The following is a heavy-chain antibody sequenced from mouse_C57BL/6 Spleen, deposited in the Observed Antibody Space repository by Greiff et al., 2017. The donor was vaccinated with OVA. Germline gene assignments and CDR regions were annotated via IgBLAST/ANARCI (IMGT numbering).Heavy chain of an antibody. Sequence: KLVESGEGLVKPGGSLKLSCAASGFTFSSYAMSWVRQTPEKRLEWVAYISSGGDYIYYADTVKGRFTISRDNARNTLYLQMSSLKSEDTAMYYCTRVYYGHYAMDYWGQGTSVTVSS. V-gene: IGHV5-9-1*02. J-gene: IGHJ4*01. CDR1: GFTFSSYA. CDR3: TRVYYGHYAMDY. D-gene: IGHD1-1*01. CDR2: ISSGGDYI.